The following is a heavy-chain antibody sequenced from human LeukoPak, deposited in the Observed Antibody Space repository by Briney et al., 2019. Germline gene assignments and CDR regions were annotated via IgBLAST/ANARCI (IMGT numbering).Heavy chain of an antibody. Sequence: ASVKVSCKASEYTFTGYYMHWVRQAPGQGLEWMGWINTNTGNPTYAQGFTGRFVFSLDTSVSTAYLQISSLKAEDTAVYYCARKGYYGSGSYYNYWGQGTLVTVSS. V-gene: IGHV7-4-1*02. CDR1: EYTFTGYY. CDR3: ARKGYYGSGSYYNY. D-gene: IGHD3-10*01. J-gene: IGHJ4*02. CDR2: INTNTGNP.